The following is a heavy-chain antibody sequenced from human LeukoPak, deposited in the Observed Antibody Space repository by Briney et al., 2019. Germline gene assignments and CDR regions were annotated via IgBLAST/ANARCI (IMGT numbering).Heavy chain of an antibody. CDR2: ISSSSSYI. CDR1: GFTFSSYT. Sequence: GGSLRLSCAASGFTFSSYTMNWVRQAPGKGLEWVGFISSSSSYIHYADSVKGRFTISTDKATNTIYLQLNSLRAEDKAVYYCASVLAAWFGVVVDYWGQGTLVTVSS. V-gene: IGHV3-21*01. J-gene: IGHJ4*02. D-gene: IGHD3-10*01. CDR3: ASVLAAWFGVVVDY.